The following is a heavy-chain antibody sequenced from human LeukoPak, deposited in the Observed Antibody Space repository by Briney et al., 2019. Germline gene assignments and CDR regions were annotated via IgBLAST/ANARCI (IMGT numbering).Heavy chain of an antibody. Sequence: SETLSLTCTVSGGSISSSSYYWGWIRQPPGKGLEWIGSIYYSGSTYYNPSLKSRVTISVDTSKNQFSLKLSSVTAADTAVYYCARVGIYDILTGYNGYFDYWGQGTLVTVSS. CDR2: IYYSGST. CDR3: ARVGIYDILTGYNGYFDY. D-gene: IGHD3-9*01. J-gene: IGHJ4*02. CDR1: GGSISSSSYY. V-gene: IGHV4-39*01.